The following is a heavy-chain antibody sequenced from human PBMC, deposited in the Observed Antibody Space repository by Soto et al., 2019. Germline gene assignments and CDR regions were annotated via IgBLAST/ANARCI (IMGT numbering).Heavy chain of an antibody. Sequence: ASVKVSCNESGDTFTSYYMHWVRQAPGQGLEWVGIINPSGGSTSYAQKFQGRVTMTRDTSTSTVYMELSILRSEDTAVYYCAREGVVVIKGSFDYWGQGTLVNVSS. V-gene: IGHV1-46*01. CDR2: INPSGGST. J-gene: IGHJ4*02. CDR3: AREGVVVIKGSFDY. CDR1: GDTFTSYY. D-gene: IGHD3-22*01.